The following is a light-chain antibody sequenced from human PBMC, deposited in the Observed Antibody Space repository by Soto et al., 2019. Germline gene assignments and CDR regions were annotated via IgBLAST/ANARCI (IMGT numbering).Light chain of an antibody. V-gene: IGKV3-11*01. Sequence: EIVLTQSPATLSLSPGERATLSCRASQSVSSYLAWYQQKPGQAPRLLIYDASNTATGIPARFSGSGSGTDFPLTISSLEPEDFAVYYCQLRSNWLFAFGPGTKVDFK. CDR3: QLRSNWLFA. CDR2: DAS. J-gene: IGKJ3*01. CDR1: QSVSSY.